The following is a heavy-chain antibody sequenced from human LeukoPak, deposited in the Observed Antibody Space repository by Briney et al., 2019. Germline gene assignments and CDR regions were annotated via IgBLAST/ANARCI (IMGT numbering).Heavy chain of an antibody. J-gene: IGHJ4*02. V-gene: IGHV1-69*13. D-gene: IGHD6-19*01. Sequence: GASVKVSCKASGGTFSTYGINWVRQAPGQGLEWMGGIIPIFATAHYAQKFQGRVTITADESTSTAYMELGSLRSEDTAVYYCAREAVAGSSNFDYWGQGTLVTVSS. CDR3: AREAVAGSSNFDY. CDR2: IIPIFATA. CDR1: GGTFSTYG.